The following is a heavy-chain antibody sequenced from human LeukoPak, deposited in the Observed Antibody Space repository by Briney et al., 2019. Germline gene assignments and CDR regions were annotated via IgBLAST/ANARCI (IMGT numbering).Heavy chain of an antibody. CDR2: ISSSSSTI. V-gene: IGHV3-48*04. D-gene: IGHD3-16*02. CDR1: GFTFSSYS. J-gene: IGHJ4*02. Sequence: PGGSLRLSCAASGFTFSSYSMNWVRQAPGKGLEWVSYISSSSSTIYYADSVKGRFTISRDNAKNSLYLQMNSLRAEDTAVYYCARSLMITFGGVIAIEFDYWGQGTLVTVSS. CDR3: ARSLMITFGGVIAIEFDY.